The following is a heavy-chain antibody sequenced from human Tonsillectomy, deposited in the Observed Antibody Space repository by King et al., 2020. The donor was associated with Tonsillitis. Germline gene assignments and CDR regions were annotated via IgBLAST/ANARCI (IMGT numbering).Heavy chain of an antibody. CDR3: AWGKEGVLAGDGKWDFDL. CDR2: ISGGSCYI. Sequence: VQLVESGGGLVKPGGCLRLSCEASGFTFSTYSMNWVRQVPGKGLEWFSSISGGSCYIYYLDSLKCRGNISIDNAKNSLYLQMNSLRAEDTALYDFAWGKEGVLAGDGKWDFDLWGRGTLVTVSS. J-gene: IGHJ2*01. CDR1: GFTFSTYS. V-gene: IGHV3-21*01. D-gene: IGHD6-19*01.